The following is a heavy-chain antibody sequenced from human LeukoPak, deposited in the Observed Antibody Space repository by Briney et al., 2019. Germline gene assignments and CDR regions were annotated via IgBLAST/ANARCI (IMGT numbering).Heavy chain of an antibody. CDR2: IIPIFGTA. CDR1: GGTFSGYA. J-gene: IGHJ4*02. V-gene: IGHV1-69*13. CDR3: ASPNPDYDSSGYYFDY. D-gene: IGHD3-22*01. Sequence: SVKVSCKASGGTFSGYAISWVRQAPGQGLEWMGGIIPIFGTANYAQKFQGRVTITADESTSTAYMELSSLRSEDTAVYYCASPNPDYDSSGYYFDYWGQGTLVTVSS.